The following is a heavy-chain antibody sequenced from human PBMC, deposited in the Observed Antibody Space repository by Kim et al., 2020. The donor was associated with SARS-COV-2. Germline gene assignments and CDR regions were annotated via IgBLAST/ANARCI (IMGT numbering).Heavy chain of an antibody. Sequence: SETLSLTCTVSGGSISSSSYYWGWIRQPPGKGLEWIGSIYYSGSTYYNPSLKSRVTISVDTSKNQFSLKLSSVTAADTAVYYCAIFTAGYSSGWYKRYYFDYWGQGTLVTVSS. D-gene: IGHD6-19*01. CDR2: IYYSGST. CDR1: GGSISSSSYY. CDR3: AIFTAGYSSGWYKRYYFDY. V-gene: IGHV4-39*01. J-gene: IGHJ4*02.